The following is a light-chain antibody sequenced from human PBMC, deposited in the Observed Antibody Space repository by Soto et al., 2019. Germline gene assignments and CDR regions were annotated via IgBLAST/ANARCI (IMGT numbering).Light chain of an antibody. CDR3: QTWGTGIHLGV. Sequence: QLVLTQSPSASASLGASVKLTCTLSSGHSSYAIAWHQQQPEKGPRYLMKLNSDGSHSKGDGIPDRFSGSSSGAERYLIISSLQSEDEADYYCQTWGTGIHLGVFGGGTKLTVL. V-gene: IGLV4-69*01. CDR1: SGHSSYA. CDR2: LNSDGSH. J-gene: IGLJ2*01.